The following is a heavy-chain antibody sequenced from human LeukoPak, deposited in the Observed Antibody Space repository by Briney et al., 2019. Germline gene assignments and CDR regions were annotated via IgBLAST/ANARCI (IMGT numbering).Heavy chain of an antibody. CDR1: DGSISSSSYY. J-gene: IGHJ4*02. Sequence: SETLSLTCTVSDGSISSSSYYWGWIRQPPGKGLEWIGSIYYSGSTYYNPSLKSRVTISVDTSKNQFSLKLSSVTAADTAVYYCASAGYDILTFDYWGQGTLVTVSS. D-gene: IGHD3-9*01. V-gene: IGHV4-39*01. CDR2: IYYSGST. CDR3: ASAGYDILTFDY.